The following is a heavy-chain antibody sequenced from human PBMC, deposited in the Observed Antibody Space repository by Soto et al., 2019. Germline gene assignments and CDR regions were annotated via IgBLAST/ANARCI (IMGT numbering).Heavy chain of an antibody. J-gene: IGHJ6*02. CDR2: IYYSGST. D-gene: IGHD6-6*01. CDR1: GGSISSSSYY. Sequence: QLQLQESGPGLVKPSETLSLTCTVSGGSISSSSYYWGWIRQPPGKGLEWIGSIYYSGSTYYNPSLKSRVTISVDTSKNQFSLKLSSVTAADTAVYYCARDRVEYSSPYGMDVWGQGTTVTVSS. CDR3: ARDRVEYSSPYGMDV. V-gene: IGHV4-39*07.